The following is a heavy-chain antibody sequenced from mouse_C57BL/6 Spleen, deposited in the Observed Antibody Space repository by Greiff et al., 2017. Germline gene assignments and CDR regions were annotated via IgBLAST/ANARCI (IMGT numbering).Heavy chain of an antibody. V-gene: IGHV5-15*01. CDR3: ARTVVSYSYFDV. Sequence: EVMLVESGGGLVQPGGSLKLSCAASGFTFSDYGMAWVRQAPRKGPEWVAFISNLAYSIYYADTVTGRFTISRENAKNTLYLEMSSLRSEDTAMYYCARTVVSYSYFDVWGTGTTVTVSS. D-gene: IGHD1-1*01. J-gene: IGHJ1*03. CDR2: ISNLAYSI. CDR1: GFTFSDYG.